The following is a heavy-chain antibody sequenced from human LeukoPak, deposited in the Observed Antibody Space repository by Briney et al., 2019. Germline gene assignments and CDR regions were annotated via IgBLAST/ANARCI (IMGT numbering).Heavy chain of an antibody. CDR3: AGGEITVVGYFDY. J-gene: IGHJ4*02. Sequence: RGSLRLTCAASAFTVSGNYMSWVRQATGKGLEWVSVIYSGGSIYYADSVKGKFIISRDNSKNTLYLHMNSLRAEDTAVYYCAGGEITVVGYFDYWGQGTLVTVSS. V-gene: IGHV3-66*01. CDR2: IYSGGSI. D-gene: IGHD4-23*01. CDR1: AFTVSGNY.